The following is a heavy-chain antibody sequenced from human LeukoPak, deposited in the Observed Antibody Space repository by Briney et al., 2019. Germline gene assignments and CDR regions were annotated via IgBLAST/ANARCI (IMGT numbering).Heavy chain of an antibody. CDR3: ARDRGSSWS. CDR1: GGSISSSNYY. J-gene: IGHJ5*02. Sequence: LETLSLTCTVSGGSISSSNYYWGWIRQPPGKGLEWIGSIYYSGSTYYNSSLKSRVTISVDTSKNQFSLKLSSVTAADTAVYYCARDRGSSWSWGQGILVTVSS. CDR2: IYYSGST. D-gene: IGHD6-13*01. V-gene: IGHV4-39*07.